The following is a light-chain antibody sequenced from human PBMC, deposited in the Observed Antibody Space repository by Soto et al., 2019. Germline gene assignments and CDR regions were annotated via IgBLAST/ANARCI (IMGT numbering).Light chain of an antibody. CDR1: SSDVGGYNY. J-gene: IGLJ2*01. CDR2: EVS. Sequence: QSALTQPPSASGSPGQSVTISCTGTSSDVGGYNYVSWYQHHPGKAPKLMIYEVSKRPSGVPDRVSGSKSGNTASLTVSGLQAEDEAAYSCSSYAGNNNNVLFGGGTQLTVL. V-gene: IGLV2-8*01. CDR3: SSYAGNNNNVL.